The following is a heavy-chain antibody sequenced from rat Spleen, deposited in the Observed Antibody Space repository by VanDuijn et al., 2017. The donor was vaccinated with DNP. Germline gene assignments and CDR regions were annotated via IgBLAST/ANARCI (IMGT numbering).Heavy chain of an antibody. D-gene: IGHD3-8*01. Sequence: EVQLQESGPGLVKPSQSLSLTCSVTDYSITNNYWGWIRKFPGNKMEWIGHINYSGRNSYNPSLISRVSITRDTSKTQFFLQLNSVTTEDTSTYYCVRGHPPRGFDYWGQGVMVTVSS. CDR3: VRGHPPRGFDY. CDR2: INYSGRN. CDR1: DYSITNNY. V-gene: IGHV3-1*01. J-gene: IGHJ2*01.